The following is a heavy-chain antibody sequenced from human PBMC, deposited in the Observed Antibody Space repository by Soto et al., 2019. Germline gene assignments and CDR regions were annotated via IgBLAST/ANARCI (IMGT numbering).Heavy chain of an antibody. V-gene: IGHV3-23*01. CDR3: AKSLGNTWNTYFLHY. J-gene: IGHJ4*02. Sequence: VQLLESGEALLQPGGPQTLSFAASGSTFGDYSMSWVPQAPGKGLEWVSGISGTGGSTYYSNSGKGRFTISRHNSKNTLYLQMDSLRAEDTAVYYCAKSLGNTWNTYFLHYWGQGTLVTVSS. CDR1: GSTFGDYS. D-gene: IGHD1-20*01. CDR2: ISGTGGST.